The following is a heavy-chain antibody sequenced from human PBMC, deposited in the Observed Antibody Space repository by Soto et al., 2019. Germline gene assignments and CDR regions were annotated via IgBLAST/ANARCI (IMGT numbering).Heavy chain of an antibody. CDR1: GGSFSGYY. Sequence: SETLSLTCAAYGGSFSGYYWSWIRQPPGNGLELIGEINHSGSTNYNPSLKSRVTISLATSKNQFSVKLSSVTAPVTAVYYCARGGELRDITIFGVVGPRSYYYYGMDVWGQGTTVTVSS. J-gene: IGHJ6*02. V-gene: IGHV4-34*01. CDR2: INHSGST. D-gene: IGHD3-3*01. CDR3: ARGGELRDITIFGVVGPRSYYYYGMDV.